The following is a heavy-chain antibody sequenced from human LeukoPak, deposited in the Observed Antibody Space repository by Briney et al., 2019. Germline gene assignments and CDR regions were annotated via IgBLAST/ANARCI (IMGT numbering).Heavy chain of an antibody. CDR3: ARVREGY. V-gene: IGHV3-23*01. D-gene: IGHD5-24*01. CDR1: GFTFSSYG. CDR2: ISGSGGST. J-gene: IGHJ4*02. Sequence: WGSLRLSCAASGFTFSSYGMSWVRQAPGKGLEWVSAISGSGGSTYYADSVKGRFTISRDNSKNTLYLQMGSLRAEDMAVYYCARVREGYWGQGTLVTVSS.